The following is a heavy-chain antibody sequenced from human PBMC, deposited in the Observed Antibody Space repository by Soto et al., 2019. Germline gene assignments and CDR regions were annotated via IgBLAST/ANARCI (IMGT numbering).Heavy chain of an antibody. Sequence: QVQLVQSGAEVMKPGASVKVSCKASGYTFTNYYIHWVRQAPGQGLEWMGVINLGAGRTSYSQKIQGRVTMTRDTSTSTVYMELTSLRSEDTAIYYCVREGTTMPNMHFDYWGQGTLVTVSS. D-gene: IGHD4-4*01. J-gene: IGHJ4*02. CDR3: VREGTTMPNMHFDY. CDR2: INLGAGRT. V-gene: IGHV1-46*01. CDR1: GYTFTNYY.